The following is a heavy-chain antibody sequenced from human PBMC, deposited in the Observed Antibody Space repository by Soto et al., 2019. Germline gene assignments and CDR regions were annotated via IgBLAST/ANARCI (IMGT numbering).Heavy chain of an antibody. CDR2: ISYDGSNK. CDR3: AKDYVSIRGPLDY. CDR1: GFTFSSYG. D-gene: IGHD3-10*01. Sequence: GGSLRLSCAASGFTFSSYGMHWVRQAPGKGLEWVAVISYDGSNKYYADSVKGRFTISRDNSKNTLYLQMNSLRAEDTAVYYCAKDYVSIRGPLDYWGQGTLVTVSS. V-gene: IGHV3-30*18. J-gene: IGHJ4*02.